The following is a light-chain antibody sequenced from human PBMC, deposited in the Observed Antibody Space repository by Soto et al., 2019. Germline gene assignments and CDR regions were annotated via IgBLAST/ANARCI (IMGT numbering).Light chain of an antibody. CDR2: AAS. CDR3: QQYGRSPFT. J-gene: IGKJ5*01. Sequence: EIVLTQSPGTLSVSPGERATLSCRARQSVSSSYLAWFQQKPGQAPRLLIYAASSRGTGIPDRFSGSGSGTDFTLTINRLEPEDFAVYYCQQYGRSPFTFGQGTRLEIK. CDR1: QSVSSSY. V-gene: IGKV3-20*01.